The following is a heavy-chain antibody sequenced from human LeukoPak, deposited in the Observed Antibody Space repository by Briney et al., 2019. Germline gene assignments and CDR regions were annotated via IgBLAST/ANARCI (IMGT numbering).Heavy chain of an antibody. V-gene: IGHV3-30*04. CDR1: GFTFSSYA. J-gene: IGHJ4*02. Sequence: GGSLRLSCAASGFTFSSYAMHWVRQAPGKGLEWVAIISCDGSNKYYADSVKGRFTISRDNSKNTLYLQMNSLRAEDTAVYYCARSVNDSSGYYYFYYFNYWGQGTLVTVSS. CDR3: ARSVNDSSGYYYFYYFNY. D-gene: IGHD3-22*01. CDR2: ISCDGSNK.